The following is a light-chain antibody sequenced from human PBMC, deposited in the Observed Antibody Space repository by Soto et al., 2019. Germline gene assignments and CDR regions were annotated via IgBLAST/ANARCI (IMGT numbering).Light chain of an antibody. CDR3: QQTYSMPRGFT. CDR1: QSISNR. V-gene: IGKV1-5*01. J-gene: IGKJ3*01. CDR2: DAS. Sequence: DIQMTQSPSTLSASVGDRVTITCRASQSISNRLAWYQQKPGKAPKVVIYDASSLESGVPSRFSGSGSGTDFTLTISSLQPEDFATYFCQQTYSMPRGFTFGPGTKVDIK.